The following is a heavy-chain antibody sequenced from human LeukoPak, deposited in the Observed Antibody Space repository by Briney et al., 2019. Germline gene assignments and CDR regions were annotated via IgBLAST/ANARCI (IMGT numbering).Heavy chain of an antibody. V-gene: IGHV3-11*04. CDR1: GGSISSGGYY. D-gene: IGHD2-15*01. CDR3: ASQYCGGGSCKSQ. Sequence: LSLTCTVSGGSISSGGYYWSWIRQAPGKGLEWVSYISSGGSNIYYADSVKGRFTISRDNAKNSLYLQMNSLRDEDTAVYYCASQYCGGGSCKSQWGQGTLVTVSS. J-gene: IGHJ4*02. CDR2: ISSGGSNI.